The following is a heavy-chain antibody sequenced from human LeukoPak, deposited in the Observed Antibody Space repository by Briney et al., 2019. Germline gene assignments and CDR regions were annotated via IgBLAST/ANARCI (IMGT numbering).Heavy chain of an antibody. CDR3: ATPGEFYGSHAFDI. J-gene: IGHJ3*02. Sequence: ASVKVSCKVSGYTLTELSMHWVRQAPGKGLEWMGGFDPEDGKTVYAQKFQGRVTMTEDTSTDTAYMELSSLRSEDTAVYYCATPGEFYGSHAFDIWGQGTMVTVSS. V-gene: IGHV1-24*01. CDR1: GYTLTELS. D-gene: IGHD3-10*01. CDR2: FDPEDGKT.